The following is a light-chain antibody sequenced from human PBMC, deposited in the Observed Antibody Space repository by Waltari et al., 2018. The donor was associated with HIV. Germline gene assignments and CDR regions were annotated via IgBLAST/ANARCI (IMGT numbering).Light chain of an antibody. CDR1: SGHSSYS. V-gene: IGLV4-69*01. CDR2: LNSDGSH. J-gene: IGLJ3*02. CDR3: QTWGTGSQWV. Sequence: SPSASASLGASVKLTCTLSSGHSSYSIAWHQQQPEKGPRYLMKLNSDGSHSKGGGIPHRFSGSSSGAERYLTISSLQSEDEADYYGQTWGTGSQWVFGGGTKLTVL.